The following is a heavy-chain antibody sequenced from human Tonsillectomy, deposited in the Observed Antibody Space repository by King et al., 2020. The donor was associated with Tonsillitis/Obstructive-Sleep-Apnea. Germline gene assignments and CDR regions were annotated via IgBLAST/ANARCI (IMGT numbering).Heavy chain of an antibody. CDR2: IYYSGST. CDR1: GGSISSHY. Sequence: VQLQESGPGLVRPSETLSLTCTVSGGSISSHYWSWIRQPPGKGLEWIGYIYYSGSTNYNPSLKSRVTISVDTSKNQFSLKLSSVTAADTAGYYCARTGMTRFEYSSSSPYYYYGMDVWGQGTTVTVSS. V-gene: IGHV4-59*11. D-gene: IGHD6-6*01. CDR3: ARTGMTRFEYSSSSPYYYYGMDV. J-gene: IGHJ6*02.